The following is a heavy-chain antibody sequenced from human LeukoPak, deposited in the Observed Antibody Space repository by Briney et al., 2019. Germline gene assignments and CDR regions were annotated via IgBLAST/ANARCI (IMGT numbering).Heavy chain of an antibody. CDR2: IDHTGST. CDR1: GDSISMHY. J-gene: IGHJ6*03. CDR3: ARGRVSSSSWSSTYYYYFYMDV. Sequence: PSETLSLICSVSGDSISMHYWSWIRQPPGKGLEWIGYIDHTGSTNYNPSLNSRVTISRDTSKNHFSLELSSVTAADTAVYFCARGRVSSSSWSSTYYYYFYMDVWGKGTTVTVSS. D-gene: IGHD6-13*01. V-gene: IGHV4-59*11.